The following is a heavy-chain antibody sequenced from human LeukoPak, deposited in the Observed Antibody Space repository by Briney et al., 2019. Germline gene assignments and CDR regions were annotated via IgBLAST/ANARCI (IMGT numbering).Heavy chain of an antibody. CDR2: ISGSGGST. D-gene: IGHD3-9*01. CDR1: GSTFSSYG. CDR3: AKDRGRYFGTTFDY. J-gene: IGHJ4*02. Sequence: GGSLRLSCAASGSTFSSYGMSWVRQAPGKGLEWVSAISGSGGSTYYADSVKGRFTISRDNSKNTLYLQMNSLRAEDTAVYYCAKDRGRYFGTTFDYWGQGTLVTVSS. V-gene: IGHV3-23*01.